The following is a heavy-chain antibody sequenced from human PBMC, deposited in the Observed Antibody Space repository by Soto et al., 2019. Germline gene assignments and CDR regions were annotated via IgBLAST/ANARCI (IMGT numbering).Heavy chain of an antibody. J-gene: IGHJ6*03. CDR2: IKQDGSEK. Sequence: GGSLRLSCEASGFTFSTYWMSWVRQAPGKGLEWVATIKQDGSEKHYVDSVRGRFTISRDNAESSLYLQMGSLRAEDTAVYYCVIGCGRRRCPYYMHVPGKATTVSVSS. CDR1: GFTFSTYW. V-gene: IGHV3-7*01. CDR3: VIGCGRRRCPYYMHV. D-gene: IGHD2-15*01.